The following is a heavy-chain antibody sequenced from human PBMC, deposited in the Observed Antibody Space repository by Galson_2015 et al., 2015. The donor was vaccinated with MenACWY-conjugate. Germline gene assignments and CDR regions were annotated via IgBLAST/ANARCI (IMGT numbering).Heavy chain of an antibody. J-gene: IGHJ4*02. D-gene: IGHD1-26*01. CDR1: GFTFSSYA. Sequence: SLRLSCAASGFTFSSYAMHWVRQAPGKGLEWVAVISYDGSNKYYADSVKGRFTISRDKSKNTLYVQMNSLRAEDTAVYYCARGRGWETLRKSPFDYWGQGTLVTVSS. CDR2: ISYDGSNK. CDR3: ARGRGWETLRKSPFDY. V-gene: IGHV3-30-3*01.